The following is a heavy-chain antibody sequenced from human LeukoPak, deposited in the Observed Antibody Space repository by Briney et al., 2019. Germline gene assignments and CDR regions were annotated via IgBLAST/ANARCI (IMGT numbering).Heavy chain of an antibody. V-gene: IGHV4-59*08. J-gene: IGHJ3*02. CDR2: IYYSGST. CDR3: ARQRYYGPPYAFDI. D-gene: IGHD3-10*01. Sequence: SETLSLTCTVSGGSISSYYWSWIRQPPGKGLEWIGYIYYSGSTNYNPSLKSRISISVDTSKNQFSLKLSSVTAADTAVYYCARQRYYGPPYAFDIWGQGTMVTVSS. CDR1: GGSISSYY.